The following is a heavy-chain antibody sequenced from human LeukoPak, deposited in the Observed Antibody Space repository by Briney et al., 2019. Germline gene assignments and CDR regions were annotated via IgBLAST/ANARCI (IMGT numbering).Heavy chain of an antibody. J-gene: IGHJ4*02. V-gene: IGHV3-30-3*01. Sequence: GGSLRLSCAASGFTFSSYAMHWVRQAPGKGLEWVAVISYDGSNKYYADSVKGRFPISRDNSKNTLYLQMNSLRAEDTAVYYCASGQGGGYPDDFDYWGQGTLVTVSS. CDR1: GFTFSSYA. CDR3: ASGQGGGYPDDFDY. D-gene: IGHD2-15*01. CDR2: ISYDGSNK.